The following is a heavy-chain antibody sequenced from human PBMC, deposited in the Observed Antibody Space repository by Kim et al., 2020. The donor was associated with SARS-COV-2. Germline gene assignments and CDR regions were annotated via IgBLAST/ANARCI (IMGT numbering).Heavy chain of an antibody. Sequence: GESLKISCTGSEHSFTTYWIAWVRRVPGKGLEWMGIIYPGDSDTVYNPSFQGQVTFSADKSISTAYLQWSSLKASDTAMYYCAGHPKRNDCSSNSCPYGDAFDIWGQGAMVTVSP. D-gene: IGHD2-2*01. CDR3: AGHPKRNDCSSNSCPYGDAFDI. CDR2: IYPGDSDT. J-gene: IGHJ3*02. V-gene: IGHV5-51*01. CDR1: EHSFTTYW.